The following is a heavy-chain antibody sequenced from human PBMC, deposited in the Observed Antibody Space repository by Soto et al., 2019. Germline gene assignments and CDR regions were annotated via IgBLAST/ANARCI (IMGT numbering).Heavy chain of an antibody. J-gene: IGHJ4*02. CDR1: GFTFSSYA. Sequence: EVQLLESGGGLVQPGGSLRFSCAASGFTFSSYAMNWVRQAPGKGLEWVSVISGSSDSTYYADSVKGRFTISRDNSKNTLYLQMNSPRAEDTAIYYCARRGSGSYYDYWGQGTLVTVSS. CDR2: ISGSSDST. V-gene: IGHV3-23*01. D-gene: IGHD1-26*01. CDR3: ARRGSGSYYDY.